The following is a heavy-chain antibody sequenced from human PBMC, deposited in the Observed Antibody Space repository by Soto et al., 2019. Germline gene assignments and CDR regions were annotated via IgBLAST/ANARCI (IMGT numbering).Heavy chain of an antibody. D-gene: IGHD1-1*01. CDR3: ARGRNLGGTYLDY. V-gene: IGHV4-34*01. CDR2: INHSGST. J-gene: IGHJ4*02. CDR1: GESFSGYY. Sequence: QVQLQQWGAGLLKPSETLSLTCAVYGESFSGYYWSWIRQPPGKGLEWIGEINHSGSTNYNPSLKSRVTISLERSKNQFSLKLSSVTAADTAVYYCARGRNLGGTYLDYWGQGTLVTVSS.